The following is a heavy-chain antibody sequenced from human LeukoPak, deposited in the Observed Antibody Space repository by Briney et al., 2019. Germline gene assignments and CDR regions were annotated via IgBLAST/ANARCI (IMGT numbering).Heavy chain of an antibody. J-gene: IGHJ4*02. CDR2: IPYDGFNP. D-gene: IGHD6-19*01. CDR3: AKVKEMYSSGSYYFDY. CDR1: GLTFSNYG. V-gene: IGHV3-30*18. Sequence: QAGGSLRLSCAASGLTFSNYGMHWVRQAPGKGLEWVAVIPYDGFNPYYAGSVKGRFTISRDNSKNTLWLQMNSLRAEDTAVYYCAKVKEMYSSGSYYFDYWGQGTLVTVSS.